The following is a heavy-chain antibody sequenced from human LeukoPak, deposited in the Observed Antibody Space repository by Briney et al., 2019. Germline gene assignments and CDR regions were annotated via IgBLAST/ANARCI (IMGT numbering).Heavy chain of an antibody. CDR1: GGSISSYC. V-gene: IGHV4-59*08. CDR2: VYYSVST. Sequence: KPSETLSLTCSVPGGSISSYCWTWIRQAPGKGLERIGYVYYSVSTNYKPSIKSRVSISQDTSKNQFSLKLSSGTAADTAVYYWARQESGPYHYMDVWGKGTTVTVSS. D-gene: IGHD3-3*01. CDR3: ARQESGPYHYMDV. J-gene: IGHJ6*03.